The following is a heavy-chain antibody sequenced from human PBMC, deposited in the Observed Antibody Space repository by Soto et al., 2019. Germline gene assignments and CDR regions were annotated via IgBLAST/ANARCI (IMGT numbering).Heavy chain of an antibody. V-gene: IGHV4-34*01. J-gene: IGHJ3*02. CDR1: GGSFSGYY. D-gene: IGHD3-22*01. CDR2: INHSGST. CDR3: ARRGDYFDSSGDALDI. Sequence: PSETLSLTCAVYGGSFSGYYWSWIRQPPGKGLEWIGEINHSGSTNYNPSLKSRVTMSVDTSRNQFSLKLSSVTAADTAVNYCARRGDYFDSSGDALDIWGQGTMVT.